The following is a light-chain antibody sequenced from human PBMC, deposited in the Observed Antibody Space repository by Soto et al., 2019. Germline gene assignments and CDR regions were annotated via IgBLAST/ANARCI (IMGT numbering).Light chain of an antibody. CDR2: DTT. CDR3: LLAYSGGRV. J-gene: IGLJ2*01. CDR1: DGPVTSNHY. V-gene: IGLV7-46*01. Sequence: QAVVTQEPSLTLSPGGTVTLTCGSSDGPVTSNHYPYWYPQRPGQVPRTLIYDTTNRQSWAPARFSGSLVGVKAALTLSGAQPEDEADYYCLLAYSGGRVFGGGTKLTVL.